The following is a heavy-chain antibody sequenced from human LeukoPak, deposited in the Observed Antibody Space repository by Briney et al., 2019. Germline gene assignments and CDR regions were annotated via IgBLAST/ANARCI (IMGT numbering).Heavy chain of an antibody. Sequence: SQTLSLTCTVSGGSISSGSYYWSWIRQPAGKGLEWIGRIYTSGSTNYNSSLKSRVTISVDTSKNQFSLKLSSVTAADTAVYYCARAGKGGVFLWGQGTLVTVSS. V-gene: IGHV4-61*02. J-gene: IGHJ4*02. CDR2: IYTSGST. D-gene: IGHD2-8*02. CDR1: GGSISSGSYY. CDR3: ARAGKGGVFL.